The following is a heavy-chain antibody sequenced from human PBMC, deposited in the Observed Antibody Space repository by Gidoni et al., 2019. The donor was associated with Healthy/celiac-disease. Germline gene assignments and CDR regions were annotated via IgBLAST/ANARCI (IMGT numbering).Heavy chain of an antibody. V-gene: IGHV1-2*02. J-gene: IGHJ4*02. D-gene: IGHD6-13*01. CDR1: GYTFTGYY. CDR2: INPNSGGT. Sequence: QVQLVQSGAEVKKPGASVKVSCKASGYTFTGYYIHWVRQAPGQGLEWMGWINPNSGGTNYAQKFQGRVTMTRDTSISTAYMELSRLRSDDTAVSYCARGVVRGIAATGTGYWGQGTLVTVSS. CDR3: ARGVVRGIAATGTGY.